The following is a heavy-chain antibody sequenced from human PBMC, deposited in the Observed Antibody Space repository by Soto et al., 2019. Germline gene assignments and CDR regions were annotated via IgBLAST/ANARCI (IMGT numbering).Heavy chain of an antibody. D-gene: IGHD3-3*01. CDR1: GFDFSSYS. V-gene: IGHV3-21*01. Sequence: GGSLRLSCAASGFDFSSYSRNWVRQAPGKGLEWVSSINEDSSYIYYAHSLRGRFTISRDNAKESLYLQMNSLRAEDTAVYYCVRDFGWYFRSGYMDVWGDGATVTVSS. J-gene: IGHJ6*03. CDR3: VRDFGWYFRSGYMDV. CDR2: INEDSSYI.